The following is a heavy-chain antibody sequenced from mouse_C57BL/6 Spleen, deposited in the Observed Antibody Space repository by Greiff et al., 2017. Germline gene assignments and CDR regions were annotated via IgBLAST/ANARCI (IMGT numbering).Heavy chain of an antibody. D-gene: IGHD2-2*01. CDR3: ARDYGYDEGY. CDR2: INPNNGGT. CDR1: GYTFTDYY. Sequence: EVQLQQSGPELVKPGASVKISCKASGYTFTDYYMNWVKQSHGKSLEWIGDINPNNGGTSYNQKFKGKATLTVDKSSSTAYMELRRLTSEDSAVYYWARDYGYDEGYWGQGTTLTVSS. J-gene: IGHJ2*01. V-gene: IGHV1-26*01.